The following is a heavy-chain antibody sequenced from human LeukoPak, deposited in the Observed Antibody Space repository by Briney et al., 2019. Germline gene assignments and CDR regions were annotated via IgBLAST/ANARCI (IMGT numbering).Heavy chain of an antibody. J-gene: IGHJ4*02. CDR2: ISGSGGST. Sequence: GGSLRLSCAASGFTFSSYAMSWVRQAPGKGLEWVSAISGSGGSTYYADSVKGRFTISRDNSKNTLYLQMNSLRAGDTAVYYCAKDVTDMIVVVTHDYWGQGTLVTVSS. D-gene: IGHD3-22*01. CDR3: AKDVTDMIVVVTHDY. CDR1: GFTFSSYA. V-gene: IGHV3-23*01.